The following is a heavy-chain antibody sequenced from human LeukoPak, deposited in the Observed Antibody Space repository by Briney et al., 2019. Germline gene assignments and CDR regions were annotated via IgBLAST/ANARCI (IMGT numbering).Heavy chain of an antibody. D-gene: IGHD3-22*01. J-gene: IGHJ5*02. V-gene: IGHV1-8*03. CDR3: ATPFEGQHYYDSSGNPNWFDP. CDR1: GYTFTSYD. CDR2: MNPNSGNT. Sequence: ASVKVSCKASGYTFTSYDINWVRQATGQGLEWMGWMNPNSGNTGYAQKFQGRVTITRNTSISTAYMELSSLRSEDTAVYYCATPFEGQHYYDSSGNPNWFDPWGQGTLVTVSS.